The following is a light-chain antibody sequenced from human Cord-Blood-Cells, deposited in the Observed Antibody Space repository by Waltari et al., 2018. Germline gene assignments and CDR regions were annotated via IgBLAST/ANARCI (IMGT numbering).Light chain of an antibody. CDR1: QSVNSY. Sequence: EIALTQSPATVPLFPGERATLYCRASQSVNSYLPRYQQKPGQAPRLLINDASNSGAGIPARFSGSGSGTDFTLTISSREPEDFAVYYCQQRSNWPPWTFGQGTKVEIK. CDR3: QQRSNWPPWT. J-gene: IGKJ1*01. CDR2: DAS. V-gene: IGKV3-11*01.